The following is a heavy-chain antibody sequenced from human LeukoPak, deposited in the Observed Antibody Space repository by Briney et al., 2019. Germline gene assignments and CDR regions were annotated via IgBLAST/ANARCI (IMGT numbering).Heavy chain of an antibody. CDR1: GYSFTSYW. V-gene: IGHV3-66*01. Sequence: GESLKISCKGSGYSFTSYWIGWVRQMPGKGLEWVSVIYSGGSTYYADSVKGRFTISRDNAKNSLYLQMNSLRAEDTAVYYCAELGITMIGGVWGKGATVTISS. D-gene: IGHD3-10*02. CDR2: IYSGGST. CDR3: AELGITMIGGV. J-gene: IGHJ6*04.